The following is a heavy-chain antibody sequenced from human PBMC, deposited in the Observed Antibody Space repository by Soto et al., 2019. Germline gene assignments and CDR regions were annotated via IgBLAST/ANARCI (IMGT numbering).Heavy chain of an antibody. Sequence: PGGSLRLSCAASGFIFRDYAMYWVRQAPGKGLEWVSVISGSDGTTFYADSVRGRFTSSRDNSRNMVYLQMISLRAEDTAVYYCAKVIGGSESYWGGSHYYYALDVWGQGTTVTV. V-gene: IGHV3-23*01. CDR2: ISGSDGTT. D-gene: IGHD3-10*01. J-gene: IGHJ6*02. CDR3: AKVIGGSESYWGGSHYYYALDV. CDR1: GFIFRDYA.